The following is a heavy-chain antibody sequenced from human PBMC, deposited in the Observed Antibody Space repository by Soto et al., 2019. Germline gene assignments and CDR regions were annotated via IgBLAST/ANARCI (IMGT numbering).Heavy chain of an antibody. CDR2: ISYDGSNK. V-gene: IGHV3-30*03. Sequence: GGSLRLSCAASGFSFSSNAMHWVRQAPGKGLEWVAIISYDGSNKYFADSVKGRFTISRDNSKNTLYLQMNSLRIEDTAVYYCARDVERLGELSLSHGMDVWGQGTTVTVSS. J-gene: IGHJ6*02. D-gene: IGHD3-16*02. CDR3: ARDVERLGELSLSHGMDV. CDR1: GFSFSSNA.